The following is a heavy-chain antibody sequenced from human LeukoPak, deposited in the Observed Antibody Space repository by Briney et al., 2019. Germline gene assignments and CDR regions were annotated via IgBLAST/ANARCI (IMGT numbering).Heavy chain of an antibody. CDR1: GFTFSIYS. CDR3: ARSIAAGRGNWFDP. V-gene: IGHV3-21*01. CDR2: IGSSSSFI. J-gene: IGHJ5*02. Sequence: PGGSLRLSCASSGFTFSIYSMNGVRQAPGKGLEWVSSIGSSSSFIYYADSVKGRFTISRDNAKNSLYLQMNSLRAEDTAVYYCARSIAAGRGNWFDPWGQGTLVTVSS. D-gene: IGHD6-6*01.